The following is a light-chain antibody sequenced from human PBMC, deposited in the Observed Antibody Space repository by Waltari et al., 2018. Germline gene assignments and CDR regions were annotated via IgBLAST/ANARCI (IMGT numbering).Light chain of an antibody. CDR2: KAS. Sequence: DIQMTQSPSTLSASVGERVTITCRASQSIGSWLAWYQQKPGKAPKLLIYKASSLETGVPSRFSGSGSGTDFTLTISSLQSDDFATYYCQQYNSYSGTFGQGTKVDIK. J-gene: IGKJ1*01. V-gene: IGKV1-5*03. CDR1: QSIGSW. CDR3: QQYNSYSGT.